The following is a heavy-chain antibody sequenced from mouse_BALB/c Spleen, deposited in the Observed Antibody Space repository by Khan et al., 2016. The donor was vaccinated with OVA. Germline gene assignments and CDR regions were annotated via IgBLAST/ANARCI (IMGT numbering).Heavy chain of an antibody. CDR2: IWAGGGT. CDR3: ARAYYKYDGYYAMDF. V-gene: IGHV2-6-4*01. CDR1: GFSLSRYN. J-gene: IGHJ4*01. D-gene: IGHD2-14*01. Sequence: QVQLKQSGPGLVAPSQSLSITCTVSGFSLSRYNIHWVRQPLGKGLEWLGMIWAGGGTDYNSTFKSRLNISKDNSKSQVFLKMNSLQTDDTAMYYYARAYYKYDGYYAMDFWGQGTSVTVSS.